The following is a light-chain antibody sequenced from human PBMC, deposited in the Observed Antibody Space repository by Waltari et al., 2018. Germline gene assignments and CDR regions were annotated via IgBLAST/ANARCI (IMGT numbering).Light chain of an antibody. Sequence: EIVLKQSPGTMSLSPGERTTLSCRAILSIGRYLAWYQQKPDQAPRCLIYGASNRATGIPDRFSGSGSGTDFSLTISRLEPEDFAVYYCQNHERLPATFGQGTKVEIK. CDR3: QNHERLPAT. CDR2: GAS. CDR1: LSIGRY. V-gene: IGKV3-20*01. J-gene: IGKJ1*01.